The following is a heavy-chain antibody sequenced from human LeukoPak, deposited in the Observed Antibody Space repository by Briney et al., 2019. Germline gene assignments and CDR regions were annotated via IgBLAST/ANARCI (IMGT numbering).Heavy chain of an antibody. J-gene: IGHJ6*03. CDR2: INWNGGST. Sequence: GGSLRLSCAASGFTFDDYGMSWVRQAPGKGLEWVSGINWNGGSTGYADSVKGRFTISRDNAKNSLYLQMNSLRAEDTALYYCARVGYDFWSGYWVDYYYYYMDVWGKGTTVTVSS. CDR3: ARVGYDFWSGYWVDYYYYYMDV. CDR1: GFTFDDYG. D-gene: IGHD3-3*01. V-gene: IGHV3-20*04.